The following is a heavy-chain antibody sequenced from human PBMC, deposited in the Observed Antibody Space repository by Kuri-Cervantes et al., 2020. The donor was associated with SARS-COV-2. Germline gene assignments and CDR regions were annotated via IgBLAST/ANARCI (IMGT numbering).Heavy chain of an antibody. V-gene: IGHV3-30-3*01. CDR1: GFTFSSYA. CDR2: ISYDGSNK. D-gene: IGHD1-26*01. J-gene: IGHJ3*02. Sequence: GGSLRLSCAASGFTFSSYAMHWVRQAPGKGLEWVAVISYDGSNKYYADSVKGRFTISRDNSKNTLYLQMNSLRAEDTAVYYCARDIVPVGATYDACDIWGQGTMVTVSS. CDR3: ARDIVPVGATYDACDI.